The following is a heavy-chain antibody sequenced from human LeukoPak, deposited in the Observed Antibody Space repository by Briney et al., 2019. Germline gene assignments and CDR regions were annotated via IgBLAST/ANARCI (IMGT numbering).Heavy chain of an antibody. D-gene: IGHD1-26*01. V-gene: IGHV3-11*01. Sequence: GGSLRLSCTASGFTFSDFHMSWIRQAPGKGLEWVSHISGSGYAIHHPGSVKGRFTISRDNAKNPLYLQMNSLRVEDSAVYYCARLGGTYSRGGDHWGQGTLVTVSS. CDR1: GFTFSDFH. J-gene: IGHJ4*02. CDR2: ISGSGYAI. CDR3: ARLGGTYSRGGDH.